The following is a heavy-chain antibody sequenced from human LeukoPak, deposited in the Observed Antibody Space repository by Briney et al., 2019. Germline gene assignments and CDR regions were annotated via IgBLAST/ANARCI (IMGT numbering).Heavy chain of an antibody. CDR2: VIPIFGTA. J-gene: IGHJ6*02. Sequence: GASVKVSCKASGGTFSSYAISWVGQAPGQGLEWMGGVIPIFGTANYAQKFQGRVTITADESTSTAYMELSSLRSEDTAVYYCARDRVKSYYYYGMDVWGQGTTVTVSS. D-gene: IGHD2-21*01. CDR1: GGTFSSYA. V-gene: IGHV1-69*13. CDR3: ARDRVKSYYYYGMDV.